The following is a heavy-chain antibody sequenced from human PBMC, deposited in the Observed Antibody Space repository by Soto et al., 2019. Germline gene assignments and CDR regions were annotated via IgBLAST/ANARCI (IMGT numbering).Heavy chain of an antibody. CDR1: GFTFSNYW. Sequence: EVQLVESGGGLVQPGGSLRLSCAASGFTFSNYWMHWVRQGPGKGLVWVSRIKFDGSTTTYADSVKGRFTISRDNAENKVYLQVSSLGVEDTAVYYCARGAYPAYNTEVWGKGTKVAVSS. CDR3: ARGAYPAYNTEV. V-gene: IGHV3-74*02. D-gene: IGHD1-26*01. J-gene: IGHJ6*03. CDR2: IKFDGSTT.